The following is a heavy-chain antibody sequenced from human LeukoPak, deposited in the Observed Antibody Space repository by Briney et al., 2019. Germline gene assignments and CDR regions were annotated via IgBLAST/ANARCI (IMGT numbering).Heavy chain of an antibody. Sequence: GASVKVSCKASGYTFTGYYMHWARQAPGQGLEWMGWINPNSGGTNYAQKFQGRVTMTRDTSISTAYMELSSLRYDDTAVYYCATDLPTTPDYFDYWGQGTLVTVSS. CDR1: GYTFTGYY. D-gene: IGHD1-26*01. CDR3: ATDLPTTPDYFDY. J-gene: IGHJ4*02. V-gene: IGHV1-2*02. CDR2: INPNSGGT.